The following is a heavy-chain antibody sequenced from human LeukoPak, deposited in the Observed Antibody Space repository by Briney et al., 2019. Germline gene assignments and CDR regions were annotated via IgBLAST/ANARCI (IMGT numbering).Heavy chain of an antibody. J-gene: IGHJ4*02. V-gene: IGHV3-21*01. D-gene: IGHD6-19*01. Sequence: GGSLRLSCAASGFTFSSYSMNWVRQAPGKGLEWVSSISSSSRYIYYADSVKGRFTISRDNAKNSLYLQMNSLRAEDTAVYYCARGAYSGWYYWGQGTLVTVSS. CDR3: ARGAYSGWYY. CDR2: ISSSSRYI. CDR1: GFTFSSYS.